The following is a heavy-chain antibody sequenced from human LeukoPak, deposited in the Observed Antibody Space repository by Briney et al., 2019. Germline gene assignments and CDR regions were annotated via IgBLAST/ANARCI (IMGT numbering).Heavy chain of an antibody. CDR2: ISTYNGIT. V-gene: IGHV1-18*01. D-gene: IGHD5-24*01. CDR3: ERGRRDGSVDAVDI. J-gene: IGHJ3*02. CDR1: GYTFTSYG. Sequence: GASVKVSCKASGYTFTSYGIRWVRQAPGQGLEWMGWISTYNGITNYAQKLQGRVTMTTDTSTSTAYMELRSLTSDDTAVYYCERGRRDGSVDAVDIWGQGTMVTVSS.